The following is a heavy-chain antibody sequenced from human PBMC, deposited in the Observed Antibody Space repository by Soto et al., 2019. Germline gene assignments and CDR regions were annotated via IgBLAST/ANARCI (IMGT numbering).Heavy chain of an antibody. Sequence: ASVKVSCKASGDTFSTYTITWVRQAPGQGLEWMGWITAYNGNTKYAQKWQGRVTMTTDTSTSTAYMELRSLRSDDTAVYYCAREGPNHRLSWGQGTLVTVSS. D-gene: IGHD3-16*02. V-gene: IGHV1-18*01. CDR1: GDTFSTYT. CDR2: ITAYNGNT. J-gene: IGHJ5*02. CDR3: AREGPNHRLS.